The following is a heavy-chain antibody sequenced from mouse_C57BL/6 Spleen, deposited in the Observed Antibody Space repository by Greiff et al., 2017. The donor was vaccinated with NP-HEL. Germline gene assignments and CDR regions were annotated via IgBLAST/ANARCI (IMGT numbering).Heavy chain of an antibody. CDR3: ATGLWDMSFDY. J-gene: IGHJ2*01. D-gene: IGHD4-1*01. CDR2: ISDGGSYT. V-gene: IGHV5-4*03. CDR1: GFTFSSYA. Sequence: EVNVVESGGGLVKPGGSLKLSCAASGFTFSSYAMSWVRQTPEKRLEWVATISDGGSYTYYPDNVKGRFTISRDNAKNNLYLQMSHLKSEDTAMYYCATGLWDMSFDYWGQGTTLTVSS.